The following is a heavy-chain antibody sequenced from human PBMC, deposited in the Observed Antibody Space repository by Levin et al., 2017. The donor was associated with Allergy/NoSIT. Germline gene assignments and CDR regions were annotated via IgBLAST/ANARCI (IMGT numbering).Heavy chain of an antibody. Sequence: QAGGSLRLSCAASGFTFSSYPMHWVRQAPGKGLEWVTVISSDGSNKYYADSVKGRFTISRDNSKNTLYLEVNSLRAADTAVYYCARDRRYSSAWYGLYFDYWGQGSLVTVSS. D-gene: IGHD6-19*01. V-gene: IGHV3-30-3*01. CDR3: ARDRRYSSAWYGLYFDY. CDR1: GFTFSSYP. J-gene: IGHJ4*02. CDR2: ISSDGSNK.